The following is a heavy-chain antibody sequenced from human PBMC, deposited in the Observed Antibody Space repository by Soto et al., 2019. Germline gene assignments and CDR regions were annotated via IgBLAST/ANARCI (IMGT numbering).Heavy chain of an antibody. D-gene: IGHD1-1*01. V-gene: IGHV4-39*01. CDR3: ARGVLFDNSDALDI. J-gene: IGHJ3*02. Sequence: SSETLSLTCTVSGGSISSNSYYWGWIPQPPGKGLEWIGSIYYSGSTYYNPSLKIRVTISVDTSKYQFSLKLSPVTAADTAVYECARGVLFDNSDALDIRGQGTMVTVSS. CDR2: IYYSGST. CDR1: GGSISSNSYY.